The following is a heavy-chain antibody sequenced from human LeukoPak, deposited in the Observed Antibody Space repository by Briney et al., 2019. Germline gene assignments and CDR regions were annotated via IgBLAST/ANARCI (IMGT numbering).Heavy chain of an antibody. J-gene: IGHJ2*01. CDR3: ASQADKTHWYFDL. CDR2: ISYSGST. CDR1: GGSISSYY. D-gene: IGHD6-25*01. V-gene: IGHV4-59*01. Sequence: PSETLSLTCTVSGGSISSYYWSWIRQPPGKGLEWIGYISYSGSTNYSPSIKSRVTISVDTSKNQFSLKLSSVTAADTAVYYCASQADKTHWYFDLWGRGTLVTVSS.